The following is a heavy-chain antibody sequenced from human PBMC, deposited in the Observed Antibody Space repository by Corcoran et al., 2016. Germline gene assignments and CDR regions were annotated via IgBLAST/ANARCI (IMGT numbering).Heavy chain of an antibody. CDR2: IYYSGNT. J-gene: IGHJ5*02. V-gene: IGHV4-39*07. CDR3: ARKATQDYTNFVGWFDP. D-gene: IGHD4-4*01. Sequence: QLQLQESGPGLVKPSETLSLTCTVSGGSISSSTYYWGWIRQPPGKGLEWIGSIYYSGNTYYNPSLKSRVTISVDTSKNQFSLKLSSVTAADAAVYYCARKATQDYTNFVGWFDPWGQGTLVTVSA. CDR1: GGSISSSTYY.